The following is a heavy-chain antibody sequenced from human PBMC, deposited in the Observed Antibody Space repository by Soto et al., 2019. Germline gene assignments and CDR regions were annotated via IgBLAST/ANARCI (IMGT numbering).Heavy chain of an antibody. CDR3: ARGPFTISQPYCFDY. V-gene: IGHV4-59*01. CDR2: IYYSGST. D-gene: IGHD3-3*01. Sequence: SETLCLTCTVSGGYIRSYYWSWIRQPPGKGLEWNGYIYYSGSTNYNPSLKSRVTISVDTSKNQFSLKLSSVTAADTAVYYCARGPFTISQPYCFDYWGQGTLVTVSS. CDR1: GGYIRSYY. J-gene: IGHJ4*02.